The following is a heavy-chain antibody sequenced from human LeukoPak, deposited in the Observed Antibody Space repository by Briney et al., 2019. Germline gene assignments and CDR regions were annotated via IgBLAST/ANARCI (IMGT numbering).Heavy chain of an antibody. Sequence: KPGRSLRLACAASRLTFSSYSMNWVRNAPGKGLEWVSSISIISSYIYYADSVKGRFTISRDNAKNSLYLQMNSLRAEHTAVYYCARDPVFFAETSVRGIIDDLLSWGQGTLVTVSS. CDR3: ARDPVFFAETSVRGIIDDLLS. J-gene: IGHJ5*02. CDR2: ISIISSYI. CDR1: RLTFSSYS. V-gene: IGHV3-21*01. D-gene: IGHD3-10*01.